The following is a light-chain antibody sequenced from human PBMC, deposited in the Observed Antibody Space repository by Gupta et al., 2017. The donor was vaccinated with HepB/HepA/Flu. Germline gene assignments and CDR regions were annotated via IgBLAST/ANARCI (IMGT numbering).Light chain of an antibody. Sequence: SYVLTQPPSVSVAPGKTASITCGGDNIGSKSVHWYQQKPGQAPVMVMYDDSDRPSGIPDRFSGSNSGNTATLTISRVEAGDEADYYCQVWDTTSDHVVFGGGTKLTVL. CDR2: DDS. J-gene: IGLJ2*01. V-gene: IGLV3-21*03. CDR1: NIGSKS. CDR3: QVWDTTSDHVV.